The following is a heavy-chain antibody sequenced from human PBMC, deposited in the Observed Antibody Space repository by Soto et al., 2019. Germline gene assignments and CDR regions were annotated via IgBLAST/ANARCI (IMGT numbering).Heavy chain of an antibody. J-gene: IGHJ2*01. D-gene: IGHD3-22*01. V-gene: IGHV3-30*18. CDR2: ISHAGGNE. Sequence: QVHLEESGGGVVQPGRSLRLSCAASGFSFSTYGMHWVRQAPGTGLEWVAVISHAGGNEYYADSVKGRFTITRDSSKNTVYLQMNNVRAADTAVYYCAKDPSSGYTRGDFDFWGLGTLVTVSS. CDR1: GFSFSTYG. CDR3: AKDPSSGYTRGDFDF.